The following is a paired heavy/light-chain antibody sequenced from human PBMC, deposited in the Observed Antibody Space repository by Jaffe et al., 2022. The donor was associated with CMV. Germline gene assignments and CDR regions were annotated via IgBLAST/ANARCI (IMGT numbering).Heavy chain of an antibody. D-gene: IGHD4-17*01. CDR1: GGTFSSYA. CDR2: IIPMFGPA. CDR3: ARAASQSSVTTD. Sequence: QVQLVQSGAEVKKPGSSVKVSCKASGGTFSSYAFSWVRQAPGQGLEWMGGIIPMFGPANYAQKFQGRVSITADETTSTAYMELNRLRSEDTAVYYCARAASQSSVTTDWGQGTPVTVSS. V-gene: IGHV1-69*01. J-gene: IGHJ4*02.
Light chain of an antibody. J-gene: IGKJ2*01. CDR1: QSVLYSSNNKNY. Sequence: DIVMTQSPDSLAVSLGERATINCKSTQSVLYSSNNKNYLGWYQQKPGQPPKLLIYWASTREYGVPDRFSGSGSGTDFTLTISSLQAEDVAVYYCHQYYSTTPTFGQGTKLEIK. CDR2: WAS. V-gene: IGKV4-1*01. CDR3: HQYYSTTPT.